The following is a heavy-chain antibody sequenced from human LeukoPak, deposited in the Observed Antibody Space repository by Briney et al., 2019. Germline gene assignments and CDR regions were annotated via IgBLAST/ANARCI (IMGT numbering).Heavy chain of an antibody. J-gene: IGHJ4*02. V-gene: IGHV3-30-3*01. CDR3: ARDRRSGWIPDY. CDR2: ISYDGSNK. Sequence: GRSLRLSCTASGFTFGDYAMSWFRQAPGKGLEWVAVISYDGSNKYYADSVKGRFTISRDNSKNTLYLQMNSLRAEDTAVYYCARDRRSGWIPDYWGQGTLVTVSS. CDR1: GFTFGDYA. D-gene: IGHD6-19*01.